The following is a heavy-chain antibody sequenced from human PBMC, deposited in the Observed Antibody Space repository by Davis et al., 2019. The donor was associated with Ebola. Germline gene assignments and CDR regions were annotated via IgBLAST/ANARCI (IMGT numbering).Heavy chain of an antibody. CDR1: GFPFSSYW. D-gene: IGHD2-2*01. J-gene: IGHJ5*02. Sequence: GGSLRLSCAASGFPFSSYWMSWVRQAPGKGLEWVSAISGSGGSTIYYSDSVKGRFTISRDNAKNSLYLQMNSLRAEDTAVYYCARDLSCSSTSCYADNWFDPWGQGTLVTVSS. V-gene: IGHV3-21*04. CDR3: ARDLSCSSTSCYADNWFDP. CDR2: ISGSGGSTI.